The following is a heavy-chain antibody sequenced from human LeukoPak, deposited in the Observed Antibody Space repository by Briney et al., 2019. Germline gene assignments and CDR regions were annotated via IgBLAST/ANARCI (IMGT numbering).Heavy chain of an antibody. CDR3: AREPRYYYDSSGYFDAFDI. Sequence: PSETVSLTCTVSGGSISGGSYYWSWIGQPAGKGLECIGRIYTSGSTNYNPSLKSRVTITVETSKNQFFLKLSSVTAADTSVYYCAREPRYYYDSSGYFDAFDIWGQGTMVTVSS. CDR1: GGSISGGSYY. CDR2: IYTSGST. V-gene: IGHV4-61*02. J-gene: IGHJ3*02. D-gene: IGHD3-22*01.